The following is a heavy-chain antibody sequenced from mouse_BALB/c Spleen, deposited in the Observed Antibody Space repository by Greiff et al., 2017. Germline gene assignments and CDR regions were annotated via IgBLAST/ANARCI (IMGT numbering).Heavy chain of an antibody. CDR2: IDPANGNT. CDR1: GFNIKDTY. CDR3: ARGITTGGFDY. J-gene: IGHJ2*01. V-gene: IGHV14-3*02. Sequence: EVKLQESGAELVKPGASVKLSCTASGFNIKDTYMHWVKQRPEQGLEWIGRIDPANGNTKYDPKFQGKATITADTSSNTAYLQLSSLTSEDTAVYYCARGITTGGFDYWGQGTTLTVSS. D-gene: IGHD2-4*01.